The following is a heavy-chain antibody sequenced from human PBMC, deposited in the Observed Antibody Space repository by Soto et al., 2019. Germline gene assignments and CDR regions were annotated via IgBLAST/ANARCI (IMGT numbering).Heavy chain of an antibody. CDR3: AGWGGHDYNY. CDR2: IRPDGSET. J-gene: IGHJ4*02. D-gene: IGHD4-4*01. CDR1: GFTFTDFY. V-gene: IGHV3-7*03. Sequence: EVQLVQSGGGLVQPGGSLRLSCVGSGFTFTDFYMNWVRQAPGKGLEWVANIRPDGSETNYVEPVKARFTTSRDNAKNSLFLQMNSLRADDTAVYYCAGWGGHDYNYWGQGILVTVSS.